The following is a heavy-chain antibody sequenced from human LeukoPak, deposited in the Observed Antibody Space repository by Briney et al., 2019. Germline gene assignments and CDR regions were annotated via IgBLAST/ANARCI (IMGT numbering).Heavy chain of an antibody. CDR2: IRYDGSNK. CDR3: AKEQTYDFWSGYDY. CDR1: GFTFTSYG. D-gene: IGHD3-3*01. V-gene: IGHV3-30*02. Sequence: GGSLRLSCAASGFTFTSYGMHWVRQAPGKGLEWVAFIRYDGSNKYYADSVKGRFTISRDNSENTLYLQMNSLRAEDTAVYYCAKEQTYDFWSGYDYWGQGTLVTVSS. J-gene: IGHJ4*02.